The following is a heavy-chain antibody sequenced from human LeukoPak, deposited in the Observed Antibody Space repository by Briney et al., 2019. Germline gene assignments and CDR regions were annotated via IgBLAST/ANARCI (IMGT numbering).Heavy chain of an antibody. J-gene: IGHJ4*02. Sequence: ASAKVPCKASGYTFTGYYMHWVRQAPGQGLEWMGWINPNSGGTNYAQKFQGRVTMTRDTSISTAYMELSRLRSDDTAVYYCAREFRSNIVVVPAAKGNLGYWGQGTLVTVSS. CDR1: GYTFTGYY. CDR3: AREFRSNIVVVPAAKGNLGY. D-gene: IGHD2-2*01. V-gene: IGHV1-2*02. CDR2: INPNSGGT.